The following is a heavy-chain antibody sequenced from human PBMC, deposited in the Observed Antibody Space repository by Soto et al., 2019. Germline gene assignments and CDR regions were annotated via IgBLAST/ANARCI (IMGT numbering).Heavy chain of an antibody. CDR3: ARGGSYYGSGTSLDDY. J-gene: IGHJ4*02. CDR1: GYTFTSYG. D-gene: IGHD3-10*01. CDR2: ISAYNGNT. Sequence: ASVKVSCKASGYTFTSYGISWVRQAPGQGLEWMGWISAYNGNTNYAQKLQGRVTTTTDTSTSTAYMELRSLRSDDTAVYYCARGGSYYGSGTSLDDYWGQGTLVTVSS. V-gene: IGHV1-18*01.